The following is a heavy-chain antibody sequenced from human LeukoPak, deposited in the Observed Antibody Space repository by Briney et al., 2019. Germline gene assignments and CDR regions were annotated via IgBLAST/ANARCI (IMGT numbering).Heavy chain of an antibody. CDR3: ARGGMSPVGAYFDY. J-gene: IGHJ4*02. CDR2: TYYRSKWYN. Sequence: SQTLSLTCAISGDSVSSNSAAWNWIRQSPSRGLEWLGRTYYRSKWYNDYAVSAKSRITINPDTSKNQFSLQLNSVTPEDTAVYYCARGGMSPVGAYFDYWGQGTLVTVSS. CDR1: GDSVSSNSAA. V-gene: IGHV6-1*01. D-gene: IGHD1-26*01.